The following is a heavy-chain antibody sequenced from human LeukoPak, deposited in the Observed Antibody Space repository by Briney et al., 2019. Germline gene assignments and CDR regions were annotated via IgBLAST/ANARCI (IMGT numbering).Heavy chain of an antibody. D-gene: IGHD4-17*01. CDR1: GYSFTSYW. Sequence: HGESLKISCKGSGYSFTSYWISWVRQMPGKGLEWMGRIDPSDSYTNYSPSFHRHVTISADKSIRTASLQWSRLKASDTAMYYGARATTTDAFDVWGQGSMVTVSS. CDR2: IDPSDSYT. J-gene: IGHJ3*01. V-gene: IGHV5-10-1*01. CDR3: ARATTTDAFDV.